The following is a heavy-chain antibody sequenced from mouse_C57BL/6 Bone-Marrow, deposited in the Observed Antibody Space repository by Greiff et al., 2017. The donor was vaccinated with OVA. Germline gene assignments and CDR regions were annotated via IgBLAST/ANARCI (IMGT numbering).Heavy chain of an antibody. V-gene: IGHV1-85*01. J-gene: IGHJ3*01. Sequence: VQLQQSGPELVKPGASVKLSCKASGYTFTSYDINWVKQRPGQGLEWIGWIYPGDGSTKYNEKFKGKATLNVDTSSSTAYMELHNLTSEDTAVYFYARESFGGWFAYWGQGTLVTVSA. CDR2: IYPGDGST. CDR1: GYTFTSYD. CDR3: ARESFGGWFAY.